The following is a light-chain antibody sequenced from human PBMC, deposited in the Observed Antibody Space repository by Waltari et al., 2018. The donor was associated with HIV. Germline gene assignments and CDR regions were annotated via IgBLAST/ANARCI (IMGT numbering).Light chain of an antibody. V-gene: IGLV2-14*01. CDR1: PRHFGLYNF. Sequence: QSALTLPSSVSGSPVLSLPISCTWSPRHFGLYNFISWYQQHPGGVPKVIISEVSSRPSGVSSRFSGSKSGNTASLTISWLQTEDEADYYCTSFTSNYTVMFGGGTKVTVL. CDR2: EVS. CDR3: TSFTSNYTVM. J-gene: IGLJ3*02.